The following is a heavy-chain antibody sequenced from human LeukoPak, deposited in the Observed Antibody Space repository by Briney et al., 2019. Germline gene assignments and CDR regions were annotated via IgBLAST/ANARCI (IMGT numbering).Heavy chain of an antibody. J-gene: IGHJ4*02. V-gene: IGHV3-21*04. Sequence: GGSLRLSCAASGFTFSSYSMNWVRQAPGKGLEWVSSISSSSSYIYYADSVKGRFTISRDNAKNSLYLQMNSLRAEDTAVYYCARVSLHCGGDCYYEDYWGQGTLVTVSS. D-gene: IGHD2-21*01. CDR2: ISSSSSYI. CDR1: GFTFSSYS. CDR3: ARVSLHCGGDCYYEDY.